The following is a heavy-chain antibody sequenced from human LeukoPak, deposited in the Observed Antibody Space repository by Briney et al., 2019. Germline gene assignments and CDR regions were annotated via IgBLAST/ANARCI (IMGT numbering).Heavy chain of an antibody. J-gene: IGHJ4*02. V-gene: IGHV3-7*03. CDR2: IKEDGTDT. CDR3: ARAVAVHVYHFGGFDY. CDR1: GFSFSAYW. D-gene: IGHD3-16*01. Sequence: GGSLRLSCAASGFSFSAYWMGWVRQAPGKGLECVAYIKEDGTDTRYVDSVKGRFTTSRDNAKNPLYLQMNSLRAEDTAVYYCARAVAVHVYHFGGFDYWGQGTLVTVTS.